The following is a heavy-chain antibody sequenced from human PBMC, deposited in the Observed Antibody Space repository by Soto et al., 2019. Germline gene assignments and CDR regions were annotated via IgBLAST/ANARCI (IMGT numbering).Heavy chain of an antibody. CDR1: GYSFTSYW. CDR3: ARHPAAYGSGSLSYYFDY. V-gene: IGHV5-10-1*01. CDR2: IDPSDSYT. D-gene: IGHD3-10*01. J-gene: IGHJ4*02. Sequence: PGESLKISCKGSGYSFTSYWISWVRQMPGKGLEWMGRIDPSDSYTNYSPSLQGHVTISADKSISTAYLQWSSLKASDTAMYYCARHPAAYGSGSLSYYFDYWGQGTLVTVSS.